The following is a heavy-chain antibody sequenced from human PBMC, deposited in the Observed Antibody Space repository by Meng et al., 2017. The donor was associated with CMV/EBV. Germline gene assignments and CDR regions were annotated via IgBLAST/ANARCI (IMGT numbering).Heavy chain of an antibody. Sequence: GESLKISCAASGFTFSSYWIHWVRQAPGKGLVWVSRINSDGSSTSYADSVKGRFTISRDNAKNTLYLQMNSLRAEDTAVYYCARDPRDGYNLPLDYWGQGTLVTVSS. D-gene: IGHD5-24*01. V-gene: IGHV3-74*01. CDR2: INSDGSST. CDR1: GFTFSSYW. CDR3: ARDPRDGYNLPLDY. J-gene: IGHJ4*02.